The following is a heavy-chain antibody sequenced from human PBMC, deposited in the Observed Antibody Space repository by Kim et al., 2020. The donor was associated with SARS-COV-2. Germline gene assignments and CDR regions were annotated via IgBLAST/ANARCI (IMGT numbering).Heavy chain of an antibody. CDR1: GFPFNNYA. Sequence: GGSLRLSCAASGFPFNNYAMTWVRQAPGKGLEWVSGISGSGGATYYADSVKGRFTISRDSFKNTVYMQINSLRAEDTAVYYCAKSGSYQWGVNYGMDVWGQGTTVKVSS. D-gene: IGHD1-26*01. CDR3: AKSGSYQWGVNYGMDV. J-gene: IGHJ6*02. V-gene: IGHV3-23*01. CDR2: ISGSGGAT.